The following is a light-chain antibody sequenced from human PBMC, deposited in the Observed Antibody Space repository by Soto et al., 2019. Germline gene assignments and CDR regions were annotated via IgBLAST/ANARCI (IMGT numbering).Light chain of an antibody. J-gene: IGLJ7*01. CDR1: SGSVSTNYY. Sequence: QTVVTQEPSLSVSPGGTVTFTCGLTSGSVSTNYYPSWYQQTPGQAPRTLMYSTNTRSSGVPDRFSGSILGNKAALTITGAQADDESDYYCVLYMGNGLNVFGGGTQLTVL. CDR3: VLYMGNGLNV. V-gene: IGLV8-61*01. CDR2: STN.